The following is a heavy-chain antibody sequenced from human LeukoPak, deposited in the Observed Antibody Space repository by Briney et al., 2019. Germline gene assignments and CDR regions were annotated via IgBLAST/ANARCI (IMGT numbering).Heavy chain of an antibody. Sequence: GGSLRLSCSASGCTFSSYAMHWVRQAPGKGLEYVSAISSNGGSTYYADSVKGRFTISRDNSKNTLYLQMSCLRAEDTAVYYCVACSGGSSYGHYDYCYGMDVWGQGTTVTVSS. V-gene: IGHV3-64D*06. CDR1: GCTFSSYA. D-gene: IGHD2-15*01. CDR2: ISSNGGST. J-gene: IGHJ6*02. CDR3: VACSGGSSYGHYDYCYGMDV.